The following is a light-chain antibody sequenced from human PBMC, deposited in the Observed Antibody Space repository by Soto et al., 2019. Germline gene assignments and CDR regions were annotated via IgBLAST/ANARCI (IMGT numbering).Light chain of an antibody. V-gene: IGLV2-14*03. CDR3: SSYTRSDTLI. J-gene: IGLJ2*01. Sequence: QSALTQPASVSGSPEQSITISCTGTINDIGGYNYVSWYQQHPGKVPKLLIYDVSNRPSGVSGRFSGSKSGNTASLTIAGLQADDEADYHCSSYTRSDTLIFGGGTKVTVL. CDR1: INDIGGYNY. CDR2: DVS.